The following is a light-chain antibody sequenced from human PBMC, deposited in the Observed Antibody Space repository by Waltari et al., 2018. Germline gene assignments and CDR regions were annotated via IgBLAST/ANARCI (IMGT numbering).Light chain of an antibody. CDR2: AVS. CDR1: QSVGSSY. V-gene: IGKV3-20*01. Sequence: EIVLTQSPGTLSLSPGERATLSCRASQSVGSSYLAWYRHKPGQAPRLLIYAVSGRATGIPYRFSGSGSGTDFTLTINRLEPEDFAVYDCQQYGSPPYTFGQGTKLELK. CDR3: QQYGSPPYT. J-gene: IGKJ2*01.